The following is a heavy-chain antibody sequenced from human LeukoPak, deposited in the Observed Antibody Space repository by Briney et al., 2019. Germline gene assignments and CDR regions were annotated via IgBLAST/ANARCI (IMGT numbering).Heavy chain of an antibody. CDR2: INYSGST. J-gene: IGHJ4*02. CDR3: ARHAEAGTTSCPLDY. Sequence: KPSETLSLTCTVSGGSISSSSYYWGWIRQPPGKGLEWIGSINYSGSTYHNPSLKSRVTISVDTSKNQFSLKVSSVTAADTAAHYCARHAEAGTTSCPLDYWGQGTLVTVSS. V-gene: IGHV4-39*01. D-gene: IGHD2-2*01. CDR1: GGSISSSSYY.